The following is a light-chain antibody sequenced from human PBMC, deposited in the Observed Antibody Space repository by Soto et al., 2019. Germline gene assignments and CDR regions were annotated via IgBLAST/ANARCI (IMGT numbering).Light chain of an antibody. CDR1: QSLLHITGETF. CDR3: MQSTQLPPT. V-gene: IGKV2D-29*02. J-gene: IGKJ5*01. Sequence: DVVMTQTPLYLSVAPGQPASISCQSSQSLLHITGETFLFWYLQKPGQSPQLLIYEVSTRVSGVPDRFSGSGSGTDFTLEISRVETDDVGIYYCMQSTQLPPTVGQGTRLEIK. CDR2: EVS.